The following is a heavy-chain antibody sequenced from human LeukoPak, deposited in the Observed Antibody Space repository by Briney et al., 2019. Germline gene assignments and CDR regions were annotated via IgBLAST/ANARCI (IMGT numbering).Heavy chain of an antibody. D-gene: IGHD5-24*01. Sequence: SQTLSLTCTVSGGSISSGDYYWSWIRQPPGKGLEWIGYIYYSGSTYYNPSLKSRVTISVDTSKNQFSLKLSSVTAAGTAVYYCARDNSDGYNPIDYWGQGTLVTVSS. V-gene: IGHV4-30-4*01. J-gene: IGHJ4*02. CDR1: GGSISSGDYY. CDR3: ARDNSDGYNPIDY. CDR2: IYYSGST.